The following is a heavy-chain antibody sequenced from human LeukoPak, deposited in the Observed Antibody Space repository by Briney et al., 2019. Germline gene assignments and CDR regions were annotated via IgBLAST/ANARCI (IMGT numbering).Heavy chain of an antibody. V-gene: IGHV1-2*04. D-gene: IGHD6-13*01. J-gene: IGHJ5*02. Sequence: GASVKVSCKASGYTFTGYYMHWVRQAPGQGLEWMGWINPNSGGTNYAQKFQGWVTMTRDTSISTAYMELSSLRSEDTAVYYCARHPDSSSWTNNWYDPWGQGTLVTVSS. CDR2: INPNSGGT. CDR1: GYTFTGYY. CDR3: ARHPDSSSWTNNWYDP.